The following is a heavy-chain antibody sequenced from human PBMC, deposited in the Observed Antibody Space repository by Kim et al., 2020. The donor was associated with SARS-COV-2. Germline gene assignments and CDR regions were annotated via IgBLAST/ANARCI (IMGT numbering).Heavy chain of an antibody. CDR3: ARGRERLLLWFGEPTTDDAFDI. D-gene: IGHD3-10*01. J-gene: IGHJ3*02. V-gene: IGHV1-3*01. CDR1: GYTFTSYA. CDR2: INAGNGNT. Sequence: ASVKVSCKASGYTFTSYAMHWVRQAPGQRLEWMGWINAGNGNTKYSQKFQGRVTITRDTSASTAYMELSSLRSEDTAVYYCARGRERLLLWFGEPTTDDAFDIWGQGTMVTVSS.